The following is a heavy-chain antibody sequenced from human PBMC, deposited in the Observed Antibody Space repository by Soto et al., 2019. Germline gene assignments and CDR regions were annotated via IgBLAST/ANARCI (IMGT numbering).Heavy chain of an antibody. CDR2: ISSSGSTI. CDR3: ARIKSGITIFGVVIPPLHY. D-gene: IGHD3-3*01. Sequence: GGSLRLSCAASGFTFSDYYMSWIRQAPGKGLEWVSYISSSGSTIYYADSVRGRFTISRDNAKNSLYLQMNSLRAEDTAVYYCARIKSGITIFGVVIPPLHYWGQGTLVTVS. J-gene: IGHJ4*02. V-gene: IGHV3-11*01. CDR1: GFTFSDYY.